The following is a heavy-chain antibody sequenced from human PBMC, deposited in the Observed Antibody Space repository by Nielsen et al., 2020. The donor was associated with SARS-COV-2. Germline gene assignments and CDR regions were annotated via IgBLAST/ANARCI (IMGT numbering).Heavy chain of an antibody. D-gene: IGHD6-19*01. J-gene: IGHJ5*02. V-gene: IGHV3-23*01. CDR2: VSASGGST. CDR3: ARDGGSGWYQTNWFDP. Sequence: GESLKISCAASGFTFNIYAMAWVRRAPGRGLQWVTGVSASGGSTYYTDSVKGRFSISRDNSKNTLYLQMNSLRAEDTAVYYCARDGGSGWYQTNWFDPWGQGTLVTVSS. CDR1: GFTFNIYA.